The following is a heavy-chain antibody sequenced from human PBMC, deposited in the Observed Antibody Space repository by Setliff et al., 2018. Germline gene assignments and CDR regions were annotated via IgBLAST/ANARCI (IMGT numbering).Heavy chain of an antibody. CDR1: GYTFSHSG. CDR3: SRLVRYCSKTTCQTASGAEL. D-gene: IGHD2-8*01. CDR2: ISVYTGNT. Sequence: ASVKVSCKASGYTFSHSGITWVRQAPGQGLEWMGWISVYTGNTNYAPKLQGRVTMTTDASTSTAYMELRGLTSADTAVYYCSRLVRYCSKTTCQTASGAELWGQGTLVTVSS. J-gene: IGHJ4*02. V-gene: IGHV1-18*01.